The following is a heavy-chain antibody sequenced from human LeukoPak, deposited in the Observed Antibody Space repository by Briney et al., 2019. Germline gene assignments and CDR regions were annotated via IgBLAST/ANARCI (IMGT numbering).Heavy chain of an antibody. Sequence: GTSVKVSCETSGYTFTAYYIHWVRQAPGQGLQWMGRIAPNSGDTKYTQKFQGRVSVTRDTSISTAYMELSRLTSDDTAVYYCATFTAPRNAFDLWGQGTMVTVSS. CDR2: IAPNSGDT. CDR3: ATFTAPRNAFDL. J-gene: IGHJ3*01. D-gene: IGHD3-16*01. CDR1: GYTFTAYY. V-gene: IGHV1-2*06.